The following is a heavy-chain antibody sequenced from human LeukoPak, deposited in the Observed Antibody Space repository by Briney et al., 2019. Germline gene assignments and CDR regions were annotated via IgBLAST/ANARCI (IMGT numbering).Heavy chain of an antibody. CDR2: ISYDGSNK. CDR3: ARAVQLWFQFDY. V-gene: IGHV3-30-3*01. D-gene: IGHD5-18*01. CDR1: GFTFSSYA. J-gene: IGHJ4*02. Sequence: GGSLRLSCAASGFTFSSYAMYWVRQAPGKGLEWVAVISYDGSNKYYADSVKGRFTISRDNAKNSLYLQMNSLRAEDTAVYYCARAVQLWFQFDYWGQGTLVTVSS.